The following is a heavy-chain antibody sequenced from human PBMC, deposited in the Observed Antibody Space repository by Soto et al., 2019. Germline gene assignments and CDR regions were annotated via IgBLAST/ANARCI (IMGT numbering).Heavy chain of an antibody. CDR3: AKGGPITIFGVVGSGYYYYYGMDV. D-gene: IGHD3-3*01. J-gene: IGHJ6*02. V-gene: IGHV3-23*01. CDR2: IRGSGGST. Sequence: LRLSSAASGXTFSSYAMSWVRQAPGKGLEGVSAIRGSGGSTYYADSVKARFTISRDNSKNTLYLQMNSLRAEDTAVYYCAKGGPITIFGVVGSGYYYYYGMDVWGQGTTVTVSS. CDR1: GXTFSSYA.